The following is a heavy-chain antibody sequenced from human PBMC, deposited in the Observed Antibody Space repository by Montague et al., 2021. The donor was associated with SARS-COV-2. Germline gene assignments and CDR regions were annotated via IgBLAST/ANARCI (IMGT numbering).Heavy chain of an antibody. CDR3: ARLGDGIVPSPILGVGPYYSYYYMGV. D-gene: IGHD3-10*01. CDR1: GESFSRYY. Sequence: SETLSLTCAVFGESFSRYYWSWIRKPPGKGLEWIGEISQSGNTKYNPSLQSRVSISLDTSRNQFSLKVSSVTAADTAIYYCARLGDGIVPSPILGVGPYYSYYYMGVWGKGTTVTVSS. V-gene: IGHV4-34*01. J-gene: IGHJ6*03. CDR2: ISQSGNT.